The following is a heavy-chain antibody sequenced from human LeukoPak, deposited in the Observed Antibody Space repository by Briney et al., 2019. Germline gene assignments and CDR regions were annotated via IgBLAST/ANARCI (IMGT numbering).Heavy chain of an antibody. CDR1: GFTFSSYS. CDR3: VRDLNWNLDF. J-gene: IGHJ4*02. Sequence: VGSLRLSCAASGFTFSSYSMNWVRQAPGEGLEYISYIDSTSSIIYYADSVKGRFTISRDNAKNSLYLQMNSLRDEDTAVYYCVRDLNWNLDFWGQGTLVTVSS. CDR2: IDSTSSII. D-gene: IGHD1-1*01. V-gene: IGHV3-48*02.